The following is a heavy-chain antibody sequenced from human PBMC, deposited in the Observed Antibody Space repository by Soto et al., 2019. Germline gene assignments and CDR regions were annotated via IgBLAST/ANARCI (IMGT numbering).Heavy chain of an antibody. Sequence: GASVKVSCTASGYDFTAYDINWVRQASGQGLEWMGWMNPINGATGSARRFQGRVSMTRNTATGTAYLELTSLRSDDSAVYYCGRGPSPRAPAGGTPYYFAMDVWGQGTTVTVSS. CDR3: GRGPSPRAPAGGTPYYFAMDV. V-gene: IGHV1-8*02. CDR1: GYDFTAYD. CDR2: MNPINGAT. J-gene: IGHJ6*02. D-gene: IGHD6-13*01.